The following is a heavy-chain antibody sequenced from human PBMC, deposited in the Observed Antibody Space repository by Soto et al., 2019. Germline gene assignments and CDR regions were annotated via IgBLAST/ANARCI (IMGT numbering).Heavy chain of an antibody. D-gene: IGHD5-18*01. Sequence: ASVKVSCKASGYTFTSYAMHWVRQAPGQRLEWMGWINAGNGNTKYSQKFQGRVTITRDTSASTAYMELSSLRSEDTAVYYCARDLYSYANFDYWGQGTLVTVSS. CDR2: INAGNGNT. V-gene: IGHV1-3*01. CDR3: ARDLYSYANFDY. J-gene: IGHJ4*02. CDR1: GYTFTSYA.